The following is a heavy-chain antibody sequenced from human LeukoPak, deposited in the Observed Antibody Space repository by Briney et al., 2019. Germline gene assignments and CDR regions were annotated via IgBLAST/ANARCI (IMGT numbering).Heavy chain of an antibody. Sequence: GASVKVSCKASGYTFTGYYMHWVRQAPGQGLEWMGWINPNSGGTNYAQKFQGRVTMTRDTSISTAYMELSRLRSDDTAVYYCARGRTTVDYYYYMDVWGKGTTVTVSS. D-gene: IGHD4-11*01. V-gene: IGHV1-2*02. CDR1: GYTFTGYY. CDR2: INPNSGGT. CDR3: ARGRTTVDYYYYMDV. J-gene: IGHJ6*03.